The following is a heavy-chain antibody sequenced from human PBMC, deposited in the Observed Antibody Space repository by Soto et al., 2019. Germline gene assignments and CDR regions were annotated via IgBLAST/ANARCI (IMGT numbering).Heavy chain of an antibody. Sequence: EVQLVESGGGLVQPGGSLRLSCAASGFTFSSYSMNWVRPAPGKGLEWVSYIRSSSSTIYYADSVKGRFTISRENAKNTLYLQMNSLRAEDTAVYYCARHPERIAEIGWFDPWGQGTLVTVSS. CDR1: GFTFSSYS. J-gene: IGHJ5*02. D-gene: IGHD6-13*01. V-gene: IGHV3-48*01. CDR3: ARHPERIAEIGWFDP. CDR2: IRSSSSTI.